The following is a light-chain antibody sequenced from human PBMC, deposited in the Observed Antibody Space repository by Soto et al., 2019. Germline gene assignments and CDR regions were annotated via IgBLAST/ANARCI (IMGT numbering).Light chain of an antibody. Sequence: EIVMTQSPATLSVSPGERATLSCRAGQSVSSNLAWYQQKPGQAPRLLIYGASTRATGIPARFSGSGSGTEFTLTISSLQSEDFAVYYCQQYNNWLGTFGPGTKVDIK. CDR1: QSVSSN. CDR2: GAS. V-gene: IGKV3-15*01. J-gene: IGKJ3*01. CDR3: QQYNNWLGT.